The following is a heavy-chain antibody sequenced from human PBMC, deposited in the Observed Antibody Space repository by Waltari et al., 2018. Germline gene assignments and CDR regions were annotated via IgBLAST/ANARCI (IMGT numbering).Heavy chain of an antibody. CDR3: ARADSSGWYGFDY. J-gene: IGHJ4*02. D-gene: IGHD6-19*01. CDR1: GFTVRANY. CDR2: IYAGGTT. V-gene: IGHV3-66*01. Sequence: EVQLVESGGAFVQPGGSLRLSCAVSGFTVRANYVTWVRQVPGKGLYWLSVIYAGGTTFYADSVKDRFIVSRDNPKNTVYLQMNTLRPDDTAIYYCARADSSGWYGFDYWGQGTLVTVSS.